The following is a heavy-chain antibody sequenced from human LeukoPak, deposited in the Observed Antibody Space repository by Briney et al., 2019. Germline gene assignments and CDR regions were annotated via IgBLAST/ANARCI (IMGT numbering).Heavy chain of an antibody. CDR1: GXTFSDHA. Sequence: GGSLRLSCVASGXTFSDHALSWLRQAPGRGLEWVSAISGGSTSTYYADSVKGRFTISRDNSKNTLYLQMNSLRAEDTAVYYCARDKGGAFDIWGQGTMVTVSS. J-gene: IGHJ3*02. V-gene: IGHV3-23*01. CDR3: ARDKGGAFDI. CDR2: ISGGSTST.